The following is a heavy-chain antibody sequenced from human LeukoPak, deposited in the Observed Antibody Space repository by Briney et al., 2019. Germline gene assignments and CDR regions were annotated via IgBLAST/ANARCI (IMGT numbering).Heavy chain of an antibody. CDR3: AKDLGAYYDFWSGYPYNWFDP. D-gene: IGHD3-3*01. V-gene: IGHV3-23*01. CDR1: GFPFSSYA. Sequence: GGSLRLSCAASGFPFSSYAMSWVRQAPGKGLEWVSAISGSGGSTYYADSVKGRFTISRDNSKNTLYLQMNSLRAEDTAVYYCAKDLGAYYDFWSGYPYNWFDPWGQGTLVTVSS. CDR2: ISGSGGST. J-gene: IGHJ5*02.